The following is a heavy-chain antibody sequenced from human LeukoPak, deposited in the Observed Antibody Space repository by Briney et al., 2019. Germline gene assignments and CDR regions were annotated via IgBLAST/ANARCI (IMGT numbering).Heavy chain of an antibody. D-gene: IGHD3-10*01. CDR1: GFTFSSYA. CDR3: TTATGSGSYYMGFDY. Sequence: GGSLRLSCAASGFTFSSYAMSWVRQAPGKGLEWVSGISDSGSSTNYAASVKGRFTIARDNSKNTLYLQMNSLRAEDTAVYYCTTATGSGSYYMGFDYWGQGTLVTVSS. J-gene: IGHJ4*02. V-gene: IGHV3-23*01. CDR2: ISDSGSST.